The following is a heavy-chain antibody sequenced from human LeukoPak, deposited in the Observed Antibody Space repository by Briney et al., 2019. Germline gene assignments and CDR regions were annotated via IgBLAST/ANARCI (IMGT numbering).Heavy chain of an antibody. V-gene: IGHV1-18*01. J-gene: IGHJ6*02. D-gene: IGHD5-12*01. CDR3: AGGWVPWPTEGMDV. CDR1: GGTFSIYA. CDR2: ISAYNGNT. Sequence: ASVTVSCKASGGTFSIYAISWVRQAPGQGLEWMGWISAYNGNTNYAQKLQGRVTMTTDTSTSTAYMELRSLRSDDTAVYYCAGGWVPWPTEGMDVWGQGTTVTVSS.